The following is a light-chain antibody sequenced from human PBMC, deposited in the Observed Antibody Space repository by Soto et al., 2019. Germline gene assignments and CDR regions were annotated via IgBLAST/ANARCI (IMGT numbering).Light chain of an antibody. CDR2: SNN. CDR1: SSNIGSNT. V-gene: IGLV1-44*01. J-gene: IGLJ3*02. CDR3: AAWDDSLNGWV. Sequence: QLVLTQPPSASGTPGQRVTISCSGSSSNIGSNTVNWYQQLPGTAPKLLNYSNNQRPSGVPDRFSGSKSGTSASLAISGLQAEDEADYYCAAWDDSLNGWVFGGGTKLTVL.